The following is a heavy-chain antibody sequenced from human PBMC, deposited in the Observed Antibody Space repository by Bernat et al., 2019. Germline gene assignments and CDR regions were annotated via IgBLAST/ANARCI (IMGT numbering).Heavy chain of an antibody. CDR3: AKGGEYFDY. D-gene: IGHD2/OR15-2a*01. CDR2: ISYDGSNK. Sequence: VQLVESGGGVVQPGRSLRLSCAASGFTFSSYGMHWVRQAPGKGLEWVAVISYDGSNKYYADSVKGRFTISRDNSKNTLYLQMNSLRAEDTAVYYCAKGGEYFDYWGQGTLVTVSS. J-gene: IGHJ4*02. V-gene: IGHV3-30*18. CDR1: GFTFSSYG.